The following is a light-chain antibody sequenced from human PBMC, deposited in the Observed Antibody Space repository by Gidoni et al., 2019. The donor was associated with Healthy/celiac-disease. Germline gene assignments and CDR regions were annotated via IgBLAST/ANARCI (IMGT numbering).Light chain of an antibody. CDR1: QSVSSY. V-gene: IGKV3-11*01. J-gene: IGKJ1*01. CDR3: QHRGT. CDR2: DAS. Sequence: EIVLTQSPATLSLSPGERATLSCRATQSVSSYLAWYQHKPGQAPRLLIYDASNRATGIPARFSGSGSVTDFTLTIGTLEPEDFAVYYCQHRGTFGQGTKVEIK.